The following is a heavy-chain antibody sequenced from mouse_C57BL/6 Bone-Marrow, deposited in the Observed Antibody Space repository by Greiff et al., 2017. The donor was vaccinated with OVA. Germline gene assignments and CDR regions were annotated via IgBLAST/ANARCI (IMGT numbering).Heavy chain of an antibody. CDR3: ARGGSSYYAMDY. Sequence: VQLQQSGAELVRPGTSVKVSCQASGYAFTNYLIEWVKQRPGQGLEWIGVINPGSGGTNYNEKFKGKATLTADKSSSTAYMQLSSLTSEDSAVYFCARGGSSYYAMDYWGQGTSVTVSS. J-gene: IGHJ4*01. D-gene: IGHD1-1*01. CDR2: INPGSGGT. CDR1: GYAFTNYL. V-gene: IGHV1-54*01.